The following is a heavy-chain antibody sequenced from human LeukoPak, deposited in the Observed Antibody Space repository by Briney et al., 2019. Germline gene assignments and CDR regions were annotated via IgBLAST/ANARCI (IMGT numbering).Heavy chain of an antibody. CDR2: IWYDGSNK. Sequence: GGSLRLSCAASGFTFSSYAMHWVRQAPGKGLEWVAVIWYDGSNKYYADSVKGRFTISRDNSKNTLYLQMNSLRAEDTAVYYCAREVPAAVYGMDVWGQGTTVTVSS. CDR3: AREVPAAVYGMDV. J-gene: IGHJ6*02. CDR1: GFTFSSYA. V-gene: IGHV3-33*08. D-gene: IGHD2-2*01.